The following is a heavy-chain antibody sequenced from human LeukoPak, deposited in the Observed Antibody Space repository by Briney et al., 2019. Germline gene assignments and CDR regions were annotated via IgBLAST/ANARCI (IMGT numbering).Heavy chain of an antibody. CDR1: GFTFNDYA. CDR2: ISWNSGSI. CDR3: AKAVDMMLSSGHTDY. V-gene: IGHV3-9*01. Sequence: GGSLRLSCAASGFTFNDYAMPWVRQAPGKGLEWVSGISWNSGSIGYADSVKGRFTISRDNAKNSLYLQMNSLRAEDTALYYCAKAVDMMLSSGHTDYWGQGTLVTVSS. D-gene: IGHD3-22*01. J-gene: IGHJ4*02.